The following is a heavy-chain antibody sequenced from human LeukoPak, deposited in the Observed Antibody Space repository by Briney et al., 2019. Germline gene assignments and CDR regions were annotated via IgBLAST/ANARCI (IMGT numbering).Heavy chain of an antibody. J-gene: IGHJ4*02. CDR2: IYTSGST. CDR1: GGSISSGSYY. V-gene: IGHV4-61*02. D-gene: IGHD1-14*01. CDR3: ARYRTPISGYFDY. Sequence: TSETLSLTCTVSGGSISSGSYYWSWIRQPAGKGLEWIGRIYTSGSTNYNPSLKSRVTISVDTSKNQFSLKLSSVTAADTAVYYCARYRTPISGYFDYWGQGTLVTVSS.